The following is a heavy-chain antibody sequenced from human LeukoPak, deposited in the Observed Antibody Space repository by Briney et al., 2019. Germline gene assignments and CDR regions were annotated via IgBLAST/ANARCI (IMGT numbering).Heavy chain of an antibody. CDR1: GGTFSSYA. Sequence: SVKVSCKASGGTFSSYAISWVRQAPGQGLEWMGGIIPIFGTADYAQKFQGRVTITADESTSTAYMELSSLRSEDTAVYYCASSYSSSWYFDYWGQGTLVTVSS. D-gene: IGHD6-13*01. V-gene: IGHV1-69*01. CDR2: IIPIFGTA. J-gene: IGHJ4*02. CDR3: ASSYSSSWYFDY.